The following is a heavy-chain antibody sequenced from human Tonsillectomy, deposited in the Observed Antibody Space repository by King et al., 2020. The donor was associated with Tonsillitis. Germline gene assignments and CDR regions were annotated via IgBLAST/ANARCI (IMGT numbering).Heavy chain of an antibody. Sequence: VQLVESGGGLVQPGGSLRLSCAVSGFTFSNCWMTWVRQAPGEGLEWVANIKHDGSEKYYVDSVKGRFTISRDNTKNSLFLQMNSLRADDTAVYYCTRDPSSTWLNYWGQGTLVTVSS. CDR1: GFTFSNCW. J-gene: IGHJ4*02. CDR2: IKHDGSEK. V-gene: IGHV3-7*03. CDR3: TRDPSSTWLNY. D-gene: IGHD6-13*01.